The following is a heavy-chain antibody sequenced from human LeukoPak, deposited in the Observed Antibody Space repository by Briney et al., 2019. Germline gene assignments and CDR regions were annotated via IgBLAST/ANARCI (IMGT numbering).Heavy chain of an antibody. J-gene: IGHJ4*02. V-gene: IGHV3-48*01. D-gene: IGHD6-13*01. CDR3: AIHPIKQQLVLVDY. Sequence: GGSLRLSCAASGFTFSSYSMNWVRQAPGKGLEWVSYISSSSSTIYYADSVKGRFTISRDNAKNSLYLQMNSLRAEDTAVYYCAIHPIKQQLVLVDYWGQGTLVTVSS. CDR2: ISSSSSTI. CDR1: GFTFSSYS.